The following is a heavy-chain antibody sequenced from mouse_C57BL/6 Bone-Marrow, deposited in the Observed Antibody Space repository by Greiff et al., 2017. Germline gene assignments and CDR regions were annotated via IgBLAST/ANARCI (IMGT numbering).Heavy chain of an antibody. J-gene: IGHJ2*01. Sequence: QVQLKQSGAELVRPGTSVKVSCKASGYAFTNYLIACVKQRPGQGLEWIGVINPGSGGTNYNEKFKGKATLTADKSSSTAYMQLSSLTSEDSAVYFCARCDYYGSSYLDYWGQGTTLTGSS. CDR3: ARCDYYGSSYLDY. CDR1: GYAFTNYL. V-gene: IGHV1-54*01. D-gene: IGHD1-1*01. CDR2: INPGSGGT.